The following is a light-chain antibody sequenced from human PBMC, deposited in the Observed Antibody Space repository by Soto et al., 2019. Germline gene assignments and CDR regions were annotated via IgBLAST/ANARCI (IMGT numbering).Light chain of an antibody. CDR2: GAS. CDR1: QSVSSN. Sequence: EIGRIQKAGTRVVSGGRVDLGGCSTSQSVSSNLAWYQHKPGQAPRLLIYGASTRATGIPARFSGSGSRTEFTLTVRRSRYDYLAVHPCQQAHKSPPETFGEGTKVDIK. V-gene: IGKV3-15*01. CDR3: QQAHKSPPET. J-gene: IGKJ1*01.